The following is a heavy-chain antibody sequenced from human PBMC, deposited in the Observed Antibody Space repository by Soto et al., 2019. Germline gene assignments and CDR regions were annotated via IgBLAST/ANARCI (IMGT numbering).Heavy chain of an antibody. D-gene: IGHD6-6*01. CDR3: ARWSTSSGHFDY. CDR2: IHFIGTT. CDR1: GGSTSSYY. V-gene: IGHV4-59*01. J-gene: IGHJ4*02. Sequence: SETLSLTCTVSGGSTSSYYWSWIRQPPGKGLEWIGHIHFIGTTNYNPSLKNRVTISVDTSKKQFSLNLSSVTAADTAVYYCARWSTSSGHFDYWGQGTLVTVSS.